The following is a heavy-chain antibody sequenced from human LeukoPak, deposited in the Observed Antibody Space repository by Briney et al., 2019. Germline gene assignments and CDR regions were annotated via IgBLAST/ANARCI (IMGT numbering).Heavy chain of an antibody. D-gene: IGHD3-10*01. J-gene: IGHJ4*02. CDR1: RFTFSSYG. CDR3: AKDLYAPITMVRGVRISYYFDY. CDR2: IRYDGSNK. Sequence: PGGSLRLSCASSRFTFSSYGMHWVRQAPGKGLDWVAVIRYDGSNKYYADSVKGRFTISRDNSKNTLYLQMNSLRAEDTAVYYCAKDLYAPITMVRGVRISYYFDYWGQGTLVTVSS. V-gene: IGHV3-30*02.